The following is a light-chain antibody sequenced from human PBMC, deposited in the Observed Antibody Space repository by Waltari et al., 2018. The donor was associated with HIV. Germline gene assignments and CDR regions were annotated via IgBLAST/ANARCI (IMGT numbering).Light chain of an antibody. CDR1: SSAVGGSNY. CDR3: AAWDVSLSGNWV. CDR2: EVS. Sequence: QSALTQPASVSGSPGQSITISCTGTSSAVGGSNYVSWYQQHPGKAPKVMIYEVSYRPSGVSNRFSGSKSGNTASLTISGLQAEDEADYYCAAWDVSLSGNWVFGGGTKLTVL. J-gene: IGLJ3*02. V-gene: IGLV2-14*01.